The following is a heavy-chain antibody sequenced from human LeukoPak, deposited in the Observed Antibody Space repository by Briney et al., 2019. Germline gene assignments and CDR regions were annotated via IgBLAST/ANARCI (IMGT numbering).Heavy chain of an antibody. D-gene: IGHD1-26*01. V-gene: IGHV1-69*01. Sequence: SVKVSCKASGGTFSSYAISWVRQAPGQGLEWMGGIIPIFGTANYAQKFQGRVTITADESTSTAYMELSSLRSEDTAVYYCATDPSWRSGSGTLDYWGQGTLVTVSS. CDR3: ATDPSWRSGSGTLDY. CDR2: IIPIFGTA. CDR1: GGTFSSYA. J-gene: IGHJ4*02.